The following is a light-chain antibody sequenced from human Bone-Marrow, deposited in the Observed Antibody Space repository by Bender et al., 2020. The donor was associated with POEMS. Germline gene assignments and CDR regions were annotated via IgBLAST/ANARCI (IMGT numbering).Light chain of an antibody. CDR3: CSYAGSNIL. CDR2: EGT. CDR1: SSDIGAYKF. J-gene: IGLJ1*01. V-gene: IGLV2-23*01. Sequence: QSALTQPASVSGSPGQSITVSCTGTSSDIGAYKFVSWYQQHPGKAPKLIIFEGTKRPSQISSRFSASKSGNTASLTISGLQAEDEADYYCCSYAGSNILFGSGTKVTV.